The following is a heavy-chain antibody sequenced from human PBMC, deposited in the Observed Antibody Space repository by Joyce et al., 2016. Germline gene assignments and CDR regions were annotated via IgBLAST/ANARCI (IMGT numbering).Heavy chain of an antibody. Sequence: AASGFTFSGYTMHWVRQAPGKGLEWVARISNDGSNKYYGDSVKGRFTISRDNLRNTLYLQMTSLRAEDTAVYYCARDAYDFWSGRALDYWGQGTLVTVSS. J-gene: IGHJ4*02. CDR2: ISNDGSNK. V-gene: IGHV3-30*04. CDR1: GFTFSGYT. D-gene: IGHD3-3*01. CDR3: ARDAYDFWSGRALDY.